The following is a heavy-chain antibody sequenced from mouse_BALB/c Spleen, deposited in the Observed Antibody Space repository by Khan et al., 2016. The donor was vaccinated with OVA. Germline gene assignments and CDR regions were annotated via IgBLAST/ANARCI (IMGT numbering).Heavy chain of an antibody. CDR2: INPSSGYT. D-gene: IGHD1-1*01. Sequence: QVQLQQSGAELARPGASVKMSCKASGYTFTSNTMHWVKQRPGQGLEWIGYINPSSGYTNYNQNFKDKATLTADKSSSTAYMQLSSLTSEDSAGYYCGRRTTVDTMDYWGQGTSVTVSS. CDR1: GYTFTSNT. J-gene: IGHJ4*01. CDR3: GRRTTVDTMDY. V-gene: IGHV1-4*01.